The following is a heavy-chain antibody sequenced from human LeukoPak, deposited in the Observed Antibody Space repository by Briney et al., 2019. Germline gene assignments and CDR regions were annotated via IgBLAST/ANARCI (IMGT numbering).Heavy chain of an antibody. V-gene: IGHV3-23*01. CDR1: GFTFSNYA. D-gene: IGHD1-26*01. CDR3: AKSRGSYWVPEFDY. Sequence: GGSLRLSCAASGFTFSNYAMSWVRQAPGKGLEWVSDISGSGDSTNYADSVKGRFTISGDNSKNTLYLQMNSLRAEDTAIYYCAKSRGSYWVPEFDYWGQGTLVTVSS. CDR2: ISGSGDST. J-gene: IGHJ4*02.